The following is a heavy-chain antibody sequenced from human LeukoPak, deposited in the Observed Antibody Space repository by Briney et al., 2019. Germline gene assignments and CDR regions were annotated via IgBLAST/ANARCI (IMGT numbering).Heavy chain of an antibody. CDR3: ARDRDSGSYYSAFDI. J-gene: IGHJ3*02. V-gene: IGHV4-30-4*08. CDR1: GGSISSGDYY. D-gene: IGHD1-26*01. CDR2: IYYSGST. Sequence: KSSETLSLTCTVSGGSISSGDYYWSWIRQPPGKGLEWIGYIYYSGSTYYSPSLKSRVTISVDTSKNQFSLKLSSVTAADTAVYYCARDRDSGSYYSAFDIWGQGTMVTVSS.